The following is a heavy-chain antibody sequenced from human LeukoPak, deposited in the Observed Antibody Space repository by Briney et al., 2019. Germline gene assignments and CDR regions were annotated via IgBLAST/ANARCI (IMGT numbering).Heavy chain of an antibody. J-gene: IGHJ6*02. CDR2: IYPGDSDT. D-gene: IGHD5-18*01. Sequence: EESLKISCQGSGYSFTSHWIGWVRQMPGKGLEWMGIIYPGDSDTRYSPSFQGQVTISADKSISTAYLQWSSLKASDTAMYYCARTDTAMVTGYYYYGMDVWGQGTTVTVSS. CDR1: GYSFTSHW. CDR3: ARTDTAMVTGYYYYGMDV. V-gene: IGHV5-51*01.